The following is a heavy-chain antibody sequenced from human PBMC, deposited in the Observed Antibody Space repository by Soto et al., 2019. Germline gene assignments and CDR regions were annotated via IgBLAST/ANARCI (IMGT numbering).Heavy chain of an antibody. J-gene: IGHJ4*02. CDR1: GGSISSSNYY. CDR2: IYYSGSA. V-gene: IGHV4-39*01. CDR3: ARALKPVVITLGY. D-gene: IGHD3-22*01. Sequence: PSETLSLTCTVSGGSISSSNYYWGWIRQPPGKGLEWIGSIYYSGSAYYNPSLKSRVTISVDTSKNQFSLRLSSVTAADTAVYFCARALKPVVITLGYWGQGNLVTVSS.